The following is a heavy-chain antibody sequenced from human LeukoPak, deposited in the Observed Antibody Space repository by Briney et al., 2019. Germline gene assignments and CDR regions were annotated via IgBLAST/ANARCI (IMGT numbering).Heavy chain of an antibody. CDR2: INPDSAGT. V-gene: IGHV1-2*02. CDR3: ARDSLYCGGDCYPDY. Sequence: ALVKVSCKASRYTFTRYYMHLVPHAPGQGLEWMGGINPDSAGTKYAQKFQARVTITRYTSISTAYMELSRMRSDATAVYYCARDSLYCGGDCYPDYWGQGTLVAVSS. CDR1: RYTFTRYY. D-gene: IGHD2-21*02. J-gene: IGHJ4*02.